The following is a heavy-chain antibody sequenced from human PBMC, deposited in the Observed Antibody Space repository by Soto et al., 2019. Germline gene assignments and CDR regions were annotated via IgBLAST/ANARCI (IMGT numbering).Heavy chain of an antibody. CDR3: AIQDCTNDVCLEAAVTVGGALES. CDR1: GFTFRKFW. V-gene: IGHV3-74*01. Sequence: EVQLVQSGGGLAQPGKSLRLSCAASGFTFRKFWMHWVRQVPGKGPVWVSYISSDGTTDYADSVKGRFTISRDNAKDTLYLRMDSLRAEDTAVYYCAIQDCTNDVCLEAAVTVGGALESWGQGTLVTVSS. CDR2: ISSDGTT. D-gene: IGHD2-8*01. J-gene: IGHJ1*01.